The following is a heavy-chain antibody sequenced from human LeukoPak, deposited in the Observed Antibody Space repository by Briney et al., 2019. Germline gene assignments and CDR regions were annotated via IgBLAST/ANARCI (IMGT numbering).Heavy chain of an antibody. Sequence: GASVKVSCKASGYTFTGYHMHWVRQAPGQGLEWMGWINPNSGGTNYAQKFQGRVTMTRDTSISTAYMELSRLRSDDTAVYYCARDLGGYGYFDYWGQGTLVTVSS. CDR1: GYTFTGYH. V-gene: IGHV1-2*02. J-gene: IGHJ4*02. CDR2: INPNSGGT. CDR3: ARDLGGYGYFDY. D-gene: IGHD5-12*01.